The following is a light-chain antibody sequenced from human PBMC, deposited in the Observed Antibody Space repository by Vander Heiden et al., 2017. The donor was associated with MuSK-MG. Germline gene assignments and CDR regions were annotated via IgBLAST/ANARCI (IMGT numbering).Light chain of an antibody. V-gene: IGLV2-11*01. J-gene: IGLJ1*01. CDR2: DVK. CDR3: CSYGGSYTLCV. Sequence: QSALTQPRSVSGSPGQSATISCTGTSSDVGGYNFVSWYRHHPGKAPKLMIYDVKKRPSGVPGRFSGSKSSNAASLTISGLQAEDEADYCCCSYGGSYTLCVFGTGTKVTVL. CDR1: SSDVGGYNF.